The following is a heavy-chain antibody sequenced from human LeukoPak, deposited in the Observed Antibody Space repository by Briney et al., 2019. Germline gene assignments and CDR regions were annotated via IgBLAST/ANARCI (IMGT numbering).Heavy chain of an antibody. J-gene: IGHJ3*02. Sequence: GGSLRLSCAASGFTFSSYSMNWVRQAPGKGLEWVSSISSSSSYICYADSVKGRFTISRDNAKNSLYLQMNSLRAEDTAVYYCARDQDAARPNRNRALDIWGQGTMVTVSS. V-gene: IGHV3-21*01. D-gene: IGHD6-6*01. CDR2: ISSSSSYI. CDR3: ARDQDAARPNRNRALDI. CDR1: GFTFSSYS.